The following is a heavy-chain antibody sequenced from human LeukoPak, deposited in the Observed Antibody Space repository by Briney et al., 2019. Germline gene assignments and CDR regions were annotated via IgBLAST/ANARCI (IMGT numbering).Heavy chain of an antibody. CDR1: GYTFTSYG. J-gene: IGHJ6*03. Sequence: GASVKVSCKASGYTFTSYGISWVRQAPGQGLEWMGWISAYNGNTNYAQKLQGRVTMTTDTSTSTAYMELRSLRSDDTAVYYCARSYSGSYPLYYYYYMDVWGKGTTVTVSS. V-gene: IGHV1-18*01. D-gene: IGHD1-26*01. CDR2: ISAYNGNT. CDR3: ARSYSGSYPLYYYYYMDV.